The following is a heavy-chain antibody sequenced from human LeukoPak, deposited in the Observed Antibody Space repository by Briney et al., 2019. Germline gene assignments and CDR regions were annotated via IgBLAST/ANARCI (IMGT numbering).Heavy chain of an antibody. CDR1: GFTFSSYW. J-gene: IGHJ5*02. Sequence: GGSLRLSCAASGFTFSSYWMNWARQAPGKGLEWVASINHNGNVNYYVDSVKGRFTISRDNSKNTLYLQMNSLRAEDTAVYYCARDYLGWFDPWGQGTLVTVSS. CDR3: ARDYLGWFDP. V-gene: IGHV3-7*01. CDR2: INHNGNVN.